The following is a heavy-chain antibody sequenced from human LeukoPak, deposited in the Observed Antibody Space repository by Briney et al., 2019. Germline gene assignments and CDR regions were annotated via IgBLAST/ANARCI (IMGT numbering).Heavy chain of an antibody. V-gene: IGHV4-30-4*08. J-gene: IGHJ4*02. CDR2: IYYSGST. CDR3: ARAPYYYDSSGYPFDY. CDR1: SGSISSGDYY. D-gene: IGHD3-22*01. Sequence: SETLSLTCTASSGSISSGDYYWSWIRQPPGKGLEWIGYIYYSGSTYYNPSLKSRVTISVDTSKNQFSLKLSSVTAADTAVYYCARAPYYYDSSGYPFDYWGQGTLVTVSS.